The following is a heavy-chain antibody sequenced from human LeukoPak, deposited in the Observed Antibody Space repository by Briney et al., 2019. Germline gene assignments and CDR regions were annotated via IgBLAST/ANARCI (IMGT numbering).Heavy chain of an antibody. D-gene: IGHD2-21*02. V-gene: IGHV3-23*01. CDR3: AKGRITADRKHFDY. CDR1: GFNFNIYT. Sequence: PGGSLRLSCAASGFNFNIYTMSWVRQAPGQGLEFVSSIMSGGGGINYVDSVKGRFTISRDNAKSTLYLQMSSLRAEDTAIYYRAKGRITADRKHFDYWGQGALVTVSS. CDR2: IMSGGGGI. J-gene: IGHJ4*02.